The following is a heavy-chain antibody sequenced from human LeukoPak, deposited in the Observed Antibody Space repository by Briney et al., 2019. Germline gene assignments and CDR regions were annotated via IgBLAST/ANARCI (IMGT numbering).Heavy chain of an antibody. CDR2: VNVDNGDT. CDR3: ARGRFPGSGSYYNSFDY. CDR1: GYTFTSNA. D-gene: IGHD3-10*01. Sequence: ASVKVSCKASGYTFTSNAITWVRQAPGEALEWMGWVNVDNGDTYYAQKFQGRVTMTTDKSTSTVYMELRSLRSDDTAVYYCARGRFPGSGSYYNSFDYYGQGALATVSS. V-gene: IGHV1-18*01. J-gene: IGHJ4*02.